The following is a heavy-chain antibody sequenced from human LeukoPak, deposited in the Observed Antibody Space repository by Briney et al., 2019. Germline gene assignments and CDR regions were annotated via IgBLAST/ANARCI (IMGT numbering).Heavy chain of an antibody. D-gene: IGHD5-18*01. CDR1: GFTFSSYA. CDR3: ASTAAGPIWFDP. Sequence: PGGSLRLSCAASGFTFSSYAMSWVRQAPGKGLEWVSAISGSGGSTYYADSVKGRFTISRDNSKNTLYLQMNSLGAEDTAVYYCASTAAGPIWFDPWGQGTLVTVSS. J-gene: IGHJ5*02. V-gene: IGHV3-23*01. CDR2: ISGSGGST.